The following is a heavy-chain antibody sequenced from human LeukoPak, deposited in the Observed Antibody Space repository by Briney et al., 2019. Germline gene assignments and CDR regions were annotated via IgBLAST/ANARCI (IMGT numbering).Heavy chain of an antibody. V-gene: IGHV1-18*01. CDR2: ISAYNGNT. CDR1: GYTCTSYG. J-gene: IGHJ4*02. D-gene: IGHD1-1*01. CDR3: ARDIATVQHQD. Sequence: ASVKVSCKTSGYTCTSYGISWVRQAPGQGLEWMGWISAYNGNTNYVQKFRGRVAMTTDTSTSTVYMDLRSLRSDDTAVYYCARDIATVQHQDWGQGTLVTVSS.